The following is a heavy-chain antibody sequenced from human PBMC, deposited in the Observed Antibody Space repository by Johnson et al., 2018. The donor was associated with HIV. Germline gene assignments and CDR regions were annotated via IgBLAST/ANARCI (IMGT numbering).Heavy chain of an antibody. CDR3: ARETAGATNDAFDI. D-gene: IGHD1-26*01. V-gene: IGHV3-30*03. CDR2: ISFAGTKK. J-gene: IGHJ3*02. CDR1: QFSFSNYG. Sequence: QVQLVESGGVVVQPGGSLRLSCAASQFSFSNYGMHWVRQAPGKGLEWVAAISFAGTKKHYADSVKGRFTISRDNSKNTLYLQMNSLRAEDTAVYYCARETAGATNDAFDIWGQGTMVTVSS.